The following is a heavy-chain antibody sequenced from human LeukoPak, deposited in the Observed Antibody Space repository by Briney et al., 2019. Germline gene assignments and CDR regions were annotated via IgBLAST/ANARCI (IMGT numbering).Heavy chain of an antibody. CDR3: AQSIGSTGAFDI. D-gene: IGHD4-17*01. Sequence: SETLSLTCTVSGGSINSYYWSWIRQPPGKGLEWIGYIYYSGSTNYNPSLKSRVTISVDTSKNQFSLKLSSVTAADTAVYYCAQSIGSTGAFDIWGQGTMVTVSS. V-gene: IGHV4-59*08. CDR1: GGSINSYY. CDR2: IYYSGST. J-gene: IGHJ3*02.